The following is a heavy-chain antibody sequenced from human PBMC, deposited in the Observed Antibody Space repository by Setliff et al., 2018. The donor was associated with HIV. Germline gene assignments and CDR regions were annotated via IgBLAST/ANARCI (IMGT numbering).Heavy chain of an antibody. D-gene: IGHD1-1*01. CDR1: GYTFIDYF. CDR3: ARQLSNSLDH. J-gene: IGHJ4*02. V-gene: IGHV1-2*02. CDR2: ISPYDLSE. Sequence: GASVKVSCKASGYTFIDYFIHWVRQAPGQGPEWMGWISPYDLSERTSQRFRGRVTMTRDTSINAAYLDLSGLTSDDTAVYFCARQLSNSLDHWGQGTQVTVSS.